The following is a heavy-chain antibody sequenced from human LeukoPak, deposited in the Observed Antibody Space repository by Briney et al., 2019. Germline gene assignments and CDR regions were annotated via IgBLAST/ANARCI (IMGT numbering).Heavy chain of an antibody. V-gene: IGHV3-23*01. CDR3: AKGSATGYFDY. CDR1: GFTFSSYS. Sequence: PGGSLRLSCAASGFTFSSYSMNWVRQAPGKGLEWVSSISESGGSTFYADSVKGRFTISRDNSKNTLYLQLNSLRAEDTAEYYCAKGSATGYFDYWGQGTLVTVS. D-gene: IGHD3-10*01. CDR2: ISESGGST. J-gene: IGHJ4*02.